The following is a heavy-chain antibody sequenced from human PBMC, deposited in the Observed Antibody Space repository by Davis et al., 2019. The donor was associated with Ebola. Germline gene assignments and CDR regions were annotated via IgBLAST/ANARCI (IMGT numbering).Heavy chain of an antibody. V-gene: IGHV3-73*01. CDR3: TRLDYGMDA. J-gene: IGHJ6*02. Sequence: GGSLRLSCAASGFTFSVSAIHWVRQAPGKGLEWVGRIRTRTNNYSKAYGASVKGRFTVSRDDSKNTAYLLMDNLKVEDSAVYYCTRLDYGMDAWGRGTTVTVSS. CDR2: IRTRTNNYSK. CDR1: GFTFSVSA.